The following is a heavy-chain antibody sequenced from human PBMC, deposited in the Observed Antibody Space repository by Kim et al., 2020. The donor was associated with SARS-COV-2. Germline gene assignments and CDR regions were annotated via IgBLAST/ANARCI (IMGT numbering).Heavy chain of an antibody. Sequence: SADSVTGRFTISSDNSENTLDLQMSSRGAEDTAVYYCAKGGGRQQRYFDDWGQGTLVTVSS. D-gene: IGHD3-10*01. J-gene: IGHJ4*02. CDR3: AKGGGRQQRYFDD. V-gene: IGHV3-23*01.